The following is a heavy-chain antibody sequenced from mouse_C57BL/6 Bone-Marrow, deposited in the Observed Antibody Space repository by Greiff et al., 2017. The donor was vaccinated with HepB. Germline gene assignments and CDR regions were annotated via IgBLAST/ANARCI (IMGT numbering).Heavy chain of an antibody. Sequence: EVKVEESGGGLVKPGGSLKLSCAASRFTFSDYGMHWVRQAPEKGLEWVAYISSGSSTIYYADTVKGRFTISRDNAKNTLFLQMTSLRSEDTAMYYCARGTGPWYFDVWGTGTTVTVSS. J-gene: IGHJ1*03. CDR1: RFTFSDYG. D-gene: IGHD3-3*01. CDR2: ISSGSSTI. CDR3: ARGTGPWYFDV. V-gene: IGHV5-17*01.